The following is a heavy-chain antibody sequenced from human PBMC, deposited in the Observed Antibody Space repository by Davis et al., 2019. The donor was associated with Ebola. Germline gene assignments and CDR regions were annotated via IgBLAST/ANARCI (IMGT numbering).Heavy chain of an antibody. D-gene: IGHD1-14*01. CDR3: ARDLPGGDWYFDL. V-gene: IGHV3-11*04. CDR2: ISSSGSTI. CDR1: GFTFSDYY. J-gene: IGHJ2*01. Sequence: PGGSLRLSCAASGFTFSDYYMSWIRQAPGKGLEWVSYISSSGSTIYYADSVKGRFTISRDNARSSLYLQMNSLRDEDTAVYYCARDLPGGDWYFDLWGRGTLVTVSS.